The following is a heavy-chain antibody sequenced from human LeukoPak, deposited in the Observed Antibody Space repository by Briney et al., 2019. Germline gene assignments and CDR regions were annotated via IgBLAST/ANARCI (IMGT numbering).Heavy chain of an antibody. CDR3: ARRRTWATYYSAPADAFDI. V-gene: IGHV4-39*01. CDR2: IYYSGST. D-gene: IGHD3-10*01. CDR1: GGSISSSSYY. J-gene: IGHJ3*02. Sequence: ASETLSLTCTVSGGSISSSSYYWGWIRQPPGKGLEWIGSIYYSGSTYYNPSLKSRVTISVDTSKNQFSLKLSSVTAADTAVYYCARRRTWATYYSAPADAFDIWGQGTMVTVSS.